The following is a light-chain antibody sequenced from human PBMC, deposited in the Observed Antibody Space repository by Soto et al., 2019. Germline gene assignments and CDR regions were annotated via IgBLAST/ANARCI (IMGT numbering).Light chain of an antibody. Sequence: QSALTQSPSASASLGASVKLTCTLSSGHSSYAIAWHQQQPEKGPRYLMKLNSDGSHSKGDGIPDRFSGSSSGAERYLTISSVESEDESYYYCQSWGTGIWVFGGGTKLTVL. CDR3: QSWGTGIWV. J-gene: IGLJ3*02. V-gene: IGLV4-69*01. CDR2: LNSDGSH. CDR1: SGHSSYA.